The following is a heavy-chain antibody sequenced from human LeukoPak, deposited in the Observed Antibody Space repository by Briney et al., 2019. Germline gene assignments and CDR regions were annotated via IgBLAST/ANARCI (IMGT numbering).Heavy chain of an antibody. CDR1: GFTFSNYW. V-gene: IGHV3-7*01. CDR3: ARDKVTY. CDR2: INKDGREK. J-gene: IGHJ4*02. Sequence: PGGSLRLSCADSGFTFSNYWMSWVRQAPGKGLEWVAHINKDGREKYYVDSVKGGFTISRDNAKNSLYLQMNSPRVEGTAVYYCARDKVTYWGQGTLVTVSS.